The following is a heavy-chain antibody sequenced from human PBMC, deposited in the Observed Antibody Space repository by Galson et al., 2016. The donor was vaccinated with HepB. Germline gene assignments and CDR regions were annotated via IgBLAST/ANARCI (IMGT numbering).Heavy chain of an antibody. D-gene: IGHD4-17*01. J-gene: IGHJ4*02. CDR3: ARFYGVLGYFDY. CDR2: IYNRGSA. CDR1: GGSISSGGFY. Sequence: TLSLTCTVSGGSISSGGFYWSWIRQHPGKGLEWIGYIYNRGSAYYNPSLKSRLIISVDTSKNQLSLKLSSVTAADTAVYYCARFYGVLGYFDYWGQGTLVTVSA. V-gene: IGHV4-31*03.